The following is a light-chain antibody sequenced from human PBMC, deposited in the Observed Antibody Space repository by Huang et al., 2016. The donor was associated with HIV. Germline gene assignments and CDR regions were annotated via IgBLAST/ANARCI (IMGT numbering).Light chain of an antibody. Sequence: EIVMTQSPATLSVSPVGRATLSCRASQRVGSNLAGYQQKPGQAPRLLIYDASTRDTGNPARFRGSGSGTEFTLTISDLQSEELAVYFCHQYNDWPITFGPGTKVDIK. CDR2: DAS. J-gene: IGKJ3*01. CDR1: QRVGSN. CDR3: HQYNDWPIT. V-gene: IGKV3-15*01.